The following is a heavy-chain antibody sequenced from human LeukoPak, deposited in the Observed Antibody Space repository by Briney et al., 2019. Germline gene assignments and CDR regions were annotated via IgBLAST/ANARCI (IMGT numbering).Heavy chain of an antibody. CDR3: ARVGYDSSGYPS. D-gene: IGHD3-22*01. J-gene: IGHJ3*01. V-gene: IGHV3-30*04. CDR2: ISYDGSNK. Sequence: GGSLRLSCAASGFTFSSYAMHWVRQAPGKGLEWVAVISYDGSNKYYADSVKGRFTISRDNSKNTLYLQMNSLRAEDTAVYYCARVGYDSSGYPSWGQGTMVTVSS. CDR1: GFTFSSYA.